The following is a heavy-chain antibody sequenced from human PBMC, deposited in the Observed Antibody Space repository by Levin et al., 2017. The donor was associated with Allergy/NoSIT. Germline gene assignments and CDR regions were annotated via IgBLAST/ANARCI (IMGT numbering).Heavy chain of an antibody. D-gene: IGHD3-10*01. CDR3: ARWDPMVRSDPSDI. CDR2: VYDSGTV. J-gene: IGHJ3*02. V-gene: IGHV4-34*01. Sequence: PGGSLRLSCAVYGGSFRGYYWSWIRQPPGKGLEWIGEVYDSGTVTSNPSLKSRVTLSVDTSKNQFSLKRSSVTAADTAVYYCARWDPMVRSDPSDIWGQGTMVTVSS. CDR1: GGSFRGYY.